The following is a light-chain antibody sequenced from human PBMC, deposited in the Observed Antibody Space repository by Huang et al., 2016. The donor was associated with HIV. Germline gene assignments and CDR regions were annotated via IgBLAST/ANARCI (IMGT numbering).Light chain of an antibody. CDR1: QSVSSN. V-gene: IGKV3D-15*01. Sequence: EMVMTQSPATLSVSPGERATLSCRASQSVSSNLAWYQQKPGQAPRLLIYGASTRATGIPAMFSGSGSGTEFTLTISSLQSEDFAVYYCLQYTTWPPVTFGQGTRLEI. CDR3: LQYTTWPPVT. J-gene: IGKJ5*01. CDR2: GAS.